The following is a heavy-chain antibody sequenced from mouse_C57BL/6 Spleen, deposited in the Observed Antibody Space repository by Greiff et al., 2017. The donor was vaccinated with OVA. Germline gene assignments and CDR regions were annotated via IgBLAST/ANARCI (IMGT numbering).Heavy chain of an antibody. V-gene: IGHV14-2*01. Sequence: EVQGVESGAELVKPGASVKLSCTASGFNIKDYYMHWVKQRTEQGLEWIGRIDPEDGETKYAPKFQGKATITADTSSNTAYLQLSSLTSEDTAVYYCARGITTVVATGYFDYWGQGTTLTVSS. J-gene: IGHJ2*01. CDR1: GFNIKDYY. CDR2: IDPEDGET. CDR3: ARGITTVVATGYFDY. D-gene: IGHD1-1*01.